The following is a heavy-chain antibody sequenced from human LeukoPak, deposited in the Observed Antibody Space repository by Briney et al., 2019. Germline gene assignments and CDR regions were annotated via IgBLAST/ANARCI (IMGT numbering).Heavy chain of an antibody. V-gene: IGHV3-7*03. CDR3: ARVYSSSSGKNAFDI. CDR2: IKRDGGNEK. CDR1: GFSFNNYW. Sequence: GGSLRLSCAASGFSFNNYWMSWVRQAPGKGLEWVANIKRDGGNEKYYVDPVKGRFTISRDNAKNSLYLQMNSLRAEDTAVYYCARVYSSSSGKNAFDIWGQGTMVTVSS. J-gene: IGHJ3*02. D-gene: IGHD6-6*01.